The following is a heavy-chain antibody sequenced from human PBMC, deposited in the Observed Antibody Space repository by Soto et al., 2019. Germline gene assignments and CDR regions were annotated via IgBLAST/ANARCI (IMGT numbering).Heavy chain of an antibody. CDR1: GGSISSYY. Sequence: QVQLQESGPGLVKPSETLSLTCTVSGGSISSYYWSWIRQPPGKGLEWLGYIFYSRNTNYNPSLKSRVTMAVDTSTSQFSLRLTSVTAADTAVYYCARAKTFYCGGDCPDFDYWGQGTLVTVSS. J-gene: IGHJ4*02. CDR3: ARAKTFYCGGDCPDFDY. V-gene: IGHV4-59*01. D-gene: IGHD2-21*02. CDR2: IFYSRNT.